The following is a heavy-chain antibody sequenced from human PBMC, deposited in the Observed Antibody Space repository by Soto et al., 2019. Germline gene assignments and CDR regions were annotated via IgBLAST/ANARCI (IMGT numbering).Heavy chain of an antibody. J-gene: IGHJ5*02. V-gene: IGHV3-30-3*01. CDR2: ISYDGSNK. CDR3: ARDTVAGFDP. CDR1: GFTFSSYA. D-gene: IGHD6-19*01. Sequence: QVQLVESGGGVVQPGRSLRLSCAASGFTFSSYAMHWVRQAPGKGLEWVAVISYDGSNKYYADSVKGRFTISRDNSKNTLYLQMNSLRAEDTAVYYCARDTVAGFDPWGQGTLVTVSS.